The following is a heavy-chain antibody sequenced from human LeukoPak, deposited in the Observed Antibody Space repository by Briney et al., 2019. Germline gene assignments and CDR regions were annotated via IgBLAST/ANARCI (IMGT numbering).Heavy chain of an antibody. J-gene: IGHJ5*02. Sequence: PGGSLRLSCVASGFTLRFYNMNWVRQAPGKGLEWVAVIWYDGSNKYYADSVKGRFTISRDNSKNTLYLQMNSLRAEDTAVYYCARDCRAIFGLRGWFDPWGQGTLVTVSS. CDR1: GFTLRFYN. D-gene: IGHD3/OR15-3a*01. CDR2: IWYDGSNK. V-gene: IGHV3-33*08. CDR3: ARDCRAIFGLRGWFDP.